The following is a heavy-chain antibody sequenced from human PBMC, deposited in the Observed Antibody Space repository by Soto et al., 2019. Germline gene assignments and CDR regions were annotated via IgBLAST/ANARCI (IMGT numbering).Heavy chain of an antibody. Sequence: GGSLRLSCAASGFTFSSYSMNWVRQAPGKGLEWVSSISSSSSYIDYADSVKGRFTISRDNAKNSLYLQMNSLRAEDTAVYYCASIPAPIDYWGQGTLVTVSS. CDR2: ISSSSSYI. CDR1: GFTFSSYS. CDR3: ASIPAPIDY. J-gene: IGHJ4*02. V-gene: IGHV3-21*01. D-gene: IGHD2-2*02.